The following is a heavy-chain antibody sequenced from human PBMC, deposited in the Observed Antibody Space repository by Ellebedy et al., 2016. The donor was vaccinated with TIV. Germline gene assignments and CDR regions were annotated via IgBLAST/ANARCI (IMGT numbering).Heavy chain of an antibody. CDR3: ARLGNDRRRSGMDV. CDR1: GFTFNDYY. CDR2: ISSSGNTR. J-gene: IGHJ6*02. Sequence: PGGSLRLSCAASGFTFNDYYMSWIRQAPGKGLEWVSYISSSGNTRYYADSVKGRFTVSRDNAKNSLYLQMNSLRAEDTAVYYCARLGNDRRRSGMDVWGQGTTVTVSS. V-gene: IGHV3-11*01.